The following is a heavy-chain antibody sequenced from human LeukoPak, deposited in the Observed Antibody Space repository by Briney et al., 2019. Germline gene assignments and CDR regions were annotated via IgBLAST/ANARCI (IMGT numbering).Heavy chain of an antibody. CDR3: ARHRAYSSSSPFDY. J-gene: IGHJ4*02. Sequence: PSETLSLTCSVSGGSISSLYWSWLRQPPGKGLEWIGYIYYTGSNNYNPPLKSRVTMFVDMSKNQFSLRLSSVTAADTAVYYCARHRAYSSSSPFDYWGEGTLVTVSS. V-gene: IGHV4-59*08. D-gene: IGHD6-6*01. CDR1: GGSISSLY. CDR2: IYYTGSN.